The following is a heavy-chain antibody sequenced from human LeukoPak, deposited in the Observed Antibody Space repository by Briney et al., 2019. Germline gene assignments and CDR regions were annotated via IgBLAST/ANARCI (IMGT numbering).Heavy chain of an antibody. V-gene: IGHV4-39*07. CDR2: IHYSGST. D-gene: IGHD2-15*01. J-gene: IGHJ4*02. CDR3: ARVRRVWVDSGVYCSGGSCYGPLDY. CDR1: GGSISSSSYY. Sequence: PSETLSLTCTVSGGSISSSSYYWAWIRQPPGKGLEWIGSIHYSGSTNYNPSLKSRVTISVDTSKNQFSLKLSSVTAADTAVYYCARVRRVWVDSGVYCSGGSCYGPLDYWGQGTLVTVSS.